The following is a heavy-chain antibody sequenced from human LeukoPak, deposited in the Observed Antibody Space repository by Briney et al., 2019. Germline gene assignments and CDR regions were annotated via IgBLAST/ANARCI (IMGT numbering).Heavy chain of an antibody. D-gene: IGHD3-22*01. CDR1: GGSISSGYY. V-gene: IGHV4-38-2*02. Sequence: SETLSLTCIVSGGSISSGYYWGWVRQSPGKGLEWIGSIYHSGSTYYNPSLRSRVTISVDTSKNQFSLKLSSVTAADTAVYYCAGKYYYDVSGYFYADYWGQGSLVTVSS. J-gene: IGHJ4*02. CDR3: AGKYYYDVSGYFYADY. CDR2: IYHSGST.